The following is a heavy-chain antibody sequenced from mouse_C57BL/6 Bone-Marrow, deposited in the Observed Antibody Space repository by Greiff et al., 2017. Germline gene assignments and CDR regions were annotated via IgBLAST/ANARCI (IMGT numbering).Heavy chain of an antibody. CDR3: TRDLDYYGSRGWFAY. V-gene: IGHV5-9-1*02. J-gene: IGHJ3*01. D-gene: IGHD1-1*01. Sequence: EVKVVESGEGLVKPGGSLKLSCAASGFTFSSYAMSWVRQTPEKRLEWVAYISSGGDYIYYADTVKGRFTISRDNARNTLYLQMSSLKSEDTAMYYCTRDLDYYGSRGWFAYWGQGTLVTVSA. CDR2: ISSGGDYI. CDR1: GFTFSSYA.